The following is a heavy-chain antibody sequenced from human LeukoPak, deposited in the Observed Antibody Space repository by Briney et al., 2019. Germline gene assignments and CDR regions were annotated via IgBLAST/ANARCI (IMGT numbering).Heavy chain of an antibody. D-gene: IGHD3-9*01. CDR1: GFTFSGYA. Sequence: GGSLRLSCAASGFTFSGYAMSWVRQAPGKGLEWVSAISGSGGSTYYADSVKGRFTISRDNSKNTLYLQMNSLRAEDTAVYYCAKQTYYDILTGYYWIDYWGHGTLVTVSS. CDR3: AKQTYYDILTGYYWIDY. CDR2: ISGSGGST. J-gene: IGHJ4*01. V-gene: IGHV3-23*01.